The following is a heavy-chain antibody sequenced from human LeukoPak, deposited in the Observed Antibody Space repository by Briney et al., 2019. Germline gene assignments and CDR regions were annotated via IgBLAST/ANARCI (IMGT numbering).Heavy chain of an antibody. Sequence: SETLSLTCTVSGGSISSSSYYWGWLRQPPGRGLEWLGSIYYSGSTYYNPSLKSRVTISVDTSKNQFSLKLSSVTAADTAVYYCAREALTWTSTPYYFDYWGQGTLVTVSS. CDR2: IYYSGST. CDR1: GGSISSSSYY. CDR3: AREALTWTSTPYYFDY. V-gene: IGHV4-39*07. J-gene: IGHJ4*02. D-gene: IGHD3/OR15-3a*01.